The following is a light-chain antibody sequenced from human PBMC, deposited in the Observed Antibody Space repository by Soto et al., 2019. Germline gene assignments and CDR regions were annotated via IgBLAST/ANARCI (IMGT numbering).Light chain of an antibody. CDR1: QSVNHN. CDR3: QQSNNWPYT. CDR2: GAS. Sequence: EIVMTQSPATLSVSPGERATLSCRASQSVNHNLAWYQQKPGQAPRLLFYGASFRATDVPARFSGSGSGTDFTLTISSLQSEDFAIYFCQQSNNWPYTFGQGTKLEIK. J-gene: IGKJ2*01. V-gene: IGKV3-15*01.